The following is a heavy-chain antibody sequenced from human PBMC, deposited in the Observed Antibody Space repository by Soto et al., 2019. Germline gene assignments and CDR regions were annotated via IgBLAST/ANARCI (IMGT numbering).Heavy chain of an antibody. D-gene: IGHD3-10*01. J-gene: IGHJ4*02. CDR1: GGSISRINW. CDR3: ARVKASGVNFDY. CDR2: IFHSGST. V-gene: IGHV4-4*02. Sequence: SETLSLICAVSGGSISRINWWSWVRQPPGKGLEWIGEIFHSGSTDYNPSLKSRVTISVDKSKNQFSLKLSSVTAADTAVYYCARVKASGVNFDYWGQGTLVTVSS.